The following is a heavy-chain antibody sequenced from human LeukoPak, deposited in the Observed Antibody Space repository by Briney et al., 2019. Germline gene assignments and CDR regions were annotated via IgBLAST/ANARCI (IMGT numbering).Heavy chain of an antibody. CDR1: GSSISGYY. D-gene: IGHD3-22*01. V-gene: IGHV4-59*01. J-gene: IGHJ4*02. CDR3: ARGDSHLHSSGYYYY. Sequence: SETLSLTCNVSGSSISGYYWSWIRQPPGKGLEWLGYVYDSGNTNYNPSLRSRVTISVDTSKDQFSLKLSSVTAADTAVYYCARGDSHLHSSGYYYYWGQGTLVTVSS. CDR2: VYDSGNT.